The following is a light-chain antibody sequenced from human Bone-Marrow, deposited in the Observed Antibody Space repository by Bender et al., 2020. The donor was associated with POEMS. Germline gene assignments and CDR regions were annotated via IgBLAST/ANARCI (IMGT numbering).Light chain of an antibody. CDR2: GNN. V-gene: IGLV1-40*01. CDR1: SSNIGAGYD. CDR3: CSYAGTYTWA. Sequence: QSVLTQPPSVSGAPGQRITISCTGSSSNIGAGYDVHWYQQLPGTAPKVLIYGNNNRPSGVPDRFSGSKSGTSASLAISGLQSEDEATYYCCSYAGTYTWAFGGGTQVTVL. J-gene: IGLJ3*02.